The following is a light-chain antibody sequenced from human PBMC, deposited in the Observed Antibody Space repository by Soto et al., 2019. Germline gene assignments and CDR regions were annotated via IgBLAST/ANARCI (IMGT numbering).Light chain of an antibody. Sequence: EIVLTQSPATLSSSPGETATLSCRASQYVGTRLAWYQHKPGQAPRLLIYYTSNRATGIPARFSGRGFGTDFTLTINSLAPEDFAIYYCHQRQSWPRTFGQGTRLEIK. CDR1: QYVGTR. V-gene: IGKV3-11*01. J-gene: IGKJ5*01. CDR3: HQRQSWPRT. CDR2: YTS.